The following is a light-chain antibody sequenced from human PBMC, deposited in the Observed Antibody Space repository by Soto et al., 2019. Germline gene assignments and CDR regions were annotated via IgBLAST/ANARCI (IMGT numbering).Light chain of an antibody. J-gene: IGLJ1*01. CDR3: QSYDSSGRV. CDR1: SSNIGAGYD. CDR2: GNS. Sequence: SVLTQPPSVSGAPGQRVTISCTGSSSNIGAGYDVHWYQQLPGTAPKLLIYGNSNRPSGVPDRFSGSKSGTSASLAITGLQAEDEADYYCQSYDSSGRVFGTGTKVTVL. V-gene: IGLV1-40*01.